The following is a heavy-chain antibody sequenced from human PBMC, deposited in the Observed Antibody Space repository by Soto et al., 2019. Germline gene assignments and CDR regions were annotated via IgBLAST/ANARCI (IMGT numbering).Heavy chain of an antibody. CDR2: INPSGGSA. Sequence: QVQLVQSGAEVKKPGASVKVSCKASGYTFITYFIHWVRQAPGQGLEWMGIINPSGGSASYVQMFQGRVTMTRDTSMSTVYMELSSLRSEDTAVYYCARGGTIFGVVSNFDYWGQGTLVTVSS. D-gene: IGHD3-3*01. V-gene: IGHV1-46*01. CDR1: GYTFITYF. J-gene: IGHJ4*02. CDR3: ARGGTIFGVVSNFDY.